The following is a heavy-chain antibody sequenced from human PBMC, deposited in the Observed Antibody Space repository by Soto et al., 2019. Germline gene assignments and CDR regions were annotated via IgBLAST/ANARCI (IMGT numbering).Heavy chain of an antibody. CDR1: GFTFSSYA. Sequence: SLRLSCAASGFTFSSYAMSWVRQAPGKGLEWVSAISGSGGSTYYADSVKGRFTISRDNSKNTLYLQMNSLRAEDTAVYYCAKDSGYDSSGYYYFDYWGQGTLVTVSS. V-gene: IGHV3-23*01. D-gene: IGHD3-22*01. CDR3: AKDSGYDSSGYYYFDY. J-gene: IGHJ4*02. CDR2: ISGSGGST.